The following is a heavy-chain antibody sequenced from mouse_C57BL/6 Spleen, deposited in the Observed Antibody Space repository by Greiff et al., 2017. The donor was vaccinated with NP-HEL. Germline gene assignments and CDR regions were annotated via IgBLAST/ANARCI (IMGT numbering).Heavy chain of an antibody. CDR3: ARDTTVVARAY. D-gene: IGHD1-1*01. V-gene: IGHV1-50*01. CDR1: GYTFTSYW. Sequence: QVQLQQPGAELVKPGASVKLSCKASGYTFTSYWMQWVKQRPGQGLEWIGEIDPSDSYTNYNQKFKGKATLTVDTSSSTAYMQLSSLTSEDSAVYYCARDTTVVARAYWGQGTLVTVSA. CDR2: IDPSDSYT. J-gene: IGHJ3*01.